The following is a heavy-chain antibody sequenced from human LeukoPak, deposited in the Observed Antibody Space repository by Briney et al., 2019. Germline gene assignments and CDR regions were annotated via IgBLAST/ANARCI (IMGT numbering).Heavy chain of an antibody. CDR1: GGSFSGYY. CDR2: INHSGST. J-gene: IGHJ4*02. D-gene: IGHD5-12*01. V-gene: IGHV4-34*01. CDR3: ARGGYSGYLTY. Sequence: SETLSLTCAVYGGSFSGYYWSWIRQPPGKGLEWIGEINHSGSTNYNPSLKSRVAISVDTSKNQFSLKLSSVTAADTAVYYCARGGYSGYLTYWGQGTLVTVSS.